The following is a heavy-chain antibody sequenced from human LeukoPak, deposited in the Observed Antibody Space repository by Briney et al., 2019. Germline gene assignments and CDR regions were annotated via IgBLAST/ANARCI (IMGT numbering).Heavy chain of an antibody. Sequence: PGGSLRLSCAPSGFTFSSYAMSWVRQAPGKGLEWVSAISDSGGSTYYADSVKGRFTISRDTSKNTLFLQMNSLRVEDTAVYYCAVGDYADYWGQGTLVTVSS. J-gene: IGHJ4*02. V-gene: IGHV3-23*01. CDR1: GFTFSSYA. CDR3: AVGDYADY. D-gene: IGHD2-15*01. CDR2: ISDSGGST.